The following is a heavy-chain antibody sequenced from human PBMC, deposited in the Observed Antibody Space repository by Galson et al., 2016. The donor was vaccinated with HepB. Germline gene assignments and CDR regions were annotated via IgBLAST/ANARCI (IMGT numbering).Heavy chain of an antibody. Sequence: SLRLSCAASGFTFSSFAMNWVRQAPGKGLEWISALSGGGGDKYYVDSVKGRFTISRDNSNNTLYLQMNSLRVDDTAVYYCAKDSQRFYYYYMDVWGKGTTVTVSS. CDR3: AKDSQRFYYYYMDV. CDR2: LSGGGGDK. D-gene: IGHD4-17*01. J-gene: IGHJ6*03. CDR1: GFTFSSFA. V-gene: IGHV3-23*01.